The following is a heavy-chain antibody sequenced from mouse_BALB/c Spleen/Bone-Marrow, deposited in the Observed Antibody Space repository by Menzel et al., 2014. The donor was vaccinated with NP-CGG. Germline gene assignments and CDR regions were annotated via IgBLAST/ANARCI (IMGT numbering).Heavy chain of an antibody. J-gene: IGHJ4*01. CDR3: ARHGYGNYVAMDY. Sequence: SGPELVKPGASMKISCKASGYSFTGYTMNWVKQSHGKNLEWIGHINPYNGGTSQNQKFKGKATLTVDKSSSTAYMGLLSLTSEDSAVYYCARHGYGNYVAMDYWGQGTSVTVSS. D-gene: IGHD2-10*02. CDR2: INPYNGGT. CDR1: GYSFTGYT. V-gene: IGHV1-26*01.